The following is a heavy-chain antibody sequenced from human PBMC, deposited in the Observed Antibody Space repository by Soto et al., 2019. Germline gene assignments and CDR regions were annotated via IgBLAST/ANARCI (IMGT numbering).Heavy chain of an antibody. Sequence: QVQLQESGPGLVKPSETLSLTCTVSGGSISSYYWSWIRQPAGKGLEWIGRIYTSGSTNYNPSLRSRVTMSVDTPKNQFSLKLSSLTAADTAVYYCARDLKAWLLATQLTAYYYYGMDVWGQGTTVTVSS. V-gene: IGHV4-4*07. J-gene: IGHJ6*02. D-gene: IGHD3-22*01. CDR1: GGSISSYY. CDR3: ARDLKAWLLATQLTAYYYYGMDV. CDR2: IYTSGST.